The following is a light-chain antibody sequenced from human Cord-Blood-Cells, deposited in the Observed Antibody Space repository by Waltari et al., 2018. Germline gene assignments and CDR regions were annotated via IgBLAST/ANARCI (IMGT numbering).Light chain of an antibody. CDR2: GAS. Sequence: EIVMTQSTATLYVSPGQRATLACRASQSVSSNLAWYQQKPGQAPRLLIYGASTRATGIPARFSGSGSGTEFTLTISSLQSEDFAVYYCQQYNNWPYTFGQGTKLEIK. CDR3: QQYNNWPYT. CDR1: QSVSSN. J-gene: IGKJ2*01. V-gene: IGKV3-15*01.